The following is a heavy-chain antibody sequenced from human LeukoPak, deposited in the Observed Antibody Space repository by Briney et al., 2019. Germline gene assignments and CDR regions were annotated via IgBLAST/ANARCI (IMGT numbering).Heavy chain of an antibody. Sequence: SETLSLTCAVYGGSFSGYYWSWIRQPPGKGLEWIGEINHSGSTNYNPSLRSRVTISVDTSKNQFSLKLTSVTAADTAVYYCARAPGTTFDYWGHGNMVTVSS. V-gene: IGHV4-34*01. CDR1: GGSFSGYY. D-gene: IGHD4-17*01. J-gene: IGHJ4*01. CDR3: ARAPGTTFDY. CDR2: INHSGST.